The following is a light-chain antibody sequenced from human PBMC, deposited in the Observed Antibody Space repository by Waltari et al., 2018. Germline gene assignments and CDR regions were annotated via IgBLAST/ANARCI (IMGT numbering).Light chain of an antibody. CDR3: QQYGSSREFT. CDR2: GSS. V-gene: IGKV3-20*01. CDR1: QSVNSRY. J-gene: IGKJ3*01. Sequence: EIVLTQSPGTLSLSPGERATLSCRASQSVNSRYLAWYQQKPGQAPRLLIYGSSSRATGIPDRFSGSGSGTDITLTISKLEPEDFAVYYCQQYGSSREFTFGPGTKVDIK.